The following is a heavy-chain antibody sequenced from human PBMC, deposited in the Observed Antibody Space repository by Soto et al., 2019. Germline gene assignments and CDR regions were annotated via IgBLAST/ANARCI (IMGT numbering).Heavy chain of an antibody. CDR1: GGTFSSYA. D-gene: IGHD4-17*01. Sequence: PVKVSCKASGGTFSSYAISWVRQAPGQGLEWMGGIIPIFGTANYAQKFQGRVTITADESTSTAYMELSSLRSEDTAVYYCARDSTVTTTFDYWGQGTLVTVSS. J-gene: IGHJ4*02. V-gene: IGHV1-69*13. CDR3: ARDSTVTTTFDY. CDR2: IIPIFGTA.